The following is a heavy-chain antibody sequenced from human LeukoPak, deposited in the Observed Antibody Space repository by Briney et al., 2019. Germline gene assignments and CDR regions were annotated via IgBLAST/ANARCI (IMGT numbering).Heavy chain of an antibody. J-gene: IGHJ5*02. CDR1: GGSISSYY. Sequence: SETLSLTCTVSGGSISSYYWSWIRQPPGKGLEWIGYIYYSGSTNYNPSLKSRVTISVDTSKNQFSLKLSSVTAADTAVYYCARLSLPDGEFDPWGQGTLVTVSS. CDR3: ARLSLPDGEFDP. D-gene: IGHD4-17*01. V-gene: IGHV4-59*01. CDR2: IYYSGST.